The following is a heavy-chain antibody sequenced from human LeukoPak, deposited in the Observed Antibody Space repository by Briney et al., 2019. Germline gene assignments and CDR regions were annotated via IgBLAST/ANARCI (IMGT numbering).Heavy chain of an antibody. D-gene: IGHD6-13*01. J-gene: IGHJ4*02. V-gene: IGHV3-7*01. CDR2: IKQDGSQK. Sequence: PGGSLRLSCAASGFTYSMYWMTWVRQAPGKGLEWVANIKQDGSQKYYADSVGGRLTISRDNARNSLFLQMNSLRAEDTAVYYCARIGYSSSSLDYWGQGTLVTVPS. CDR1: GFTYSMYW. CDR3: ARIGYSSSSLDY.